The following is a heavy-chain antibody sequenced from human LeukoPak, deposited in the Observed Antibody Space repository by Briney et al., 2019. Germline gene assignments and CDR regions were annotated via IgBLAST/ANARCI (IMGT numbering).Heavy chain of an antibody. V-gene: IGHV4-59*08. Sequence: SETLSLNCTVSGGSINTDYWCWVRQPPGKGLEWIGYIYYSGSSINYNPSLKSRVTISIDRSKNQFSLKLNSVTAADTAVYYCARQGHRLTLVDYYGMDVWGQGTTVTVSS. D-gene: IGHD1-26*01. CDR1: GGSINTDY. J-gene: IGHJ6*02. CDR3: ARQGHRLTLVDYYGMDV. CDR2: IYYSGSS.